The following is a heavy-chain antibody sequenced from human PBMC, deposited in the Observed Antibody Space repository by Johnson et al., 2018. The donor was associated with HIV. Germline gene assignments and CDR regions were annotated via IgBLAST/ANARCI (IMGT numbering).Heavy chain of an antibody. Sequence: VQLVESGGGLVQPGGSLRLSCAASGFTFSSNAMHWVRQAPGKGLEYVSAISSNGGSTYYANSVKGRFTISRDNSKNTLYLQMGSLRAEDRAVYYCARDEPTDDAFDIWGQGTMVTVSS. V-gene: IGHV3-64*01. CDR3: ARDEPTDDAFDI. CDR1: GFTFSSNA. J-gene: IGHJ3*02. CDR2: ISSNGGST.